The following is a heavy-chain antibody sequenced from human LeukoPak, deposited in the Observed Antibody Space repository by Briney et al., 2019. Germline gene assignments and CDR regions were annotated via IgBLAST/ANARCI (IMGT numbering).Heavy chain of an antibody. CDR1: GYSFTSYW. D-gene: IGHD6-13*01. J-gene: IGHJ4*02. Sequence: GESLKISCKGSGYSFTSYWIGWVRQMPGKGLEWMGIIYPCDSDTRYRPSFQAQVTNSADKSISTAYLQWSSLKASDTAMYYCASIAAAAQIWGQGTLVTVSS. V-gene: IGHV5-51*01. CDR2: IYPCDSDT. CDR3: ASIAAAAQI.